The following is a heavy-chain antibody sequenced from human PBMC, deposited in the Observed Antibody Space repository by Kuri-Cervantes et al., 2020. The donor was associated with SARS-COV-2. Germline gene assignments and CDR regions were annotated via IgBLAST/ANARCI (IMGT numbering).Heavy chain of an antibody. Sequence: SETPSLTCTVSGGSISSSSYYWGWIRQPPGKGLEWIGSIYYSGSTYYNPSLKSRVTISVDTSKNQFSLKLSSVTAADTAVYYCARLRVDYGDYSRQYYFDYWGQGTLVTVSS. D-gene: IGHD4-17*01. CDR2: IYYSGST. V-gene: IGHV4-39*01. CDR1: GGSISSSSYY. CDR3: ARLRVDYGDYSRQYYFDY. J-gene: IGHJ4*02.